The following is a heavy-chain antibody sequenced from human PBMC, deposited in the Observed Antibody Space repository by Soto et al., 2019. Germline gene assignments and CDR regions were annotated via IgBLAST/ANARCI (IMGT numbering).Heavy chain of an antibody. D-gene: IGHD3-9*01. V-gene: IGHV3-11*05. J-gene: IGHJ3*02. CDR3: ARDADILAGSDAFDI. CDR1: GFTFSDYY. Sequence: QVQLVESGGGLVKPGGSLRLSCAASGFTFSDYYMRWIRQAPGKGLEWVSYIGSSSSYTNYADSVKGRFTISRDNAKNSLYLQMNSMRAEDTAVYYCARDADILAGSDAFDIWGQGAMVTVSS. CDR2: IGSSSSYT.